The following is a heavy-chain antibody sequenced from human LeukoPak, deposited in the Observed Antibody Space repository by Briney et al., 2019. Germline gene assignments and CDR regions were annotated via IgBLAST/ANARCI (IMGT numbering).Heavy chain of an antibody. J-gene: IGHJ3*02. CDR3: ARAPGGTNVFDI. V-gene: IGHV1-18*01. CDR1: GYTFTSYG. CDR2: ISAYNGNT. Sequence: GASVKVSCKASGYTFTSYGIDWVRQAPGQGLEWMGWISAYNGNTNYAQKFQGRVTMTTDTSTSTAYMEQRSLRSDDTAVYYCARAPGGTNVFDIWGQGTMVTVSS. D-gene: IGHD1-26*01.